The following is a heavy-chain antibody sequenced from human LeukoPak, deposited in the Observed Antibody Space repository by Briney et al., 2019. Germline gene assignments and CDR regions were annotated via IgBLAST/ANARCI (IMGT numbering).Heavy chain of an antibody. Sequence: GGSLRLSCADSGFTFSGYWMHWVRQAPGKGLVWVSRINTDGTGTNSADSVKGGFTISRDNAKNMLYLQMNSLRAEDTAVYYCARLDVYSISRYQGYVWGQGTMVTVSS. CDR1: GFTFSGYW. D-gene: IGHD6-13*01. CDR2: INTDGTGT. V-gene: IGHV3-74*01. J-gene: IGHJ3*01. CDR3: ARLDVYSISRYQGYV.